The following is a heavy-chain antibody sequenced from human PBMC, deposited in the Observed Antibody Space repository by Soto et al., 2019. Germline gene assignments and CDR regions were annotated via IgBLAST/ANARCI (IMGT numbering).Heavy chain of an antibody. V-gene: IGHV4-31*03. CDR2: IYYSGST. D-gene: IGHD3-9*01. Sequence: PSETLSLTCTVSGGSISSGGYYWSWIRQHPGKGLEWIGYIYYSGSTYYNPSLKSRVTISVDTSKNQFSLKLSSVTAADTAVYYCARISHYDILTGRILYYYYGMDVWGQGTTVTVSS. J-gene: IGHJ6*02. CDR1: GGSISSGGYY. CDR3: ARISHYDILTGRILYYYYGMDV.